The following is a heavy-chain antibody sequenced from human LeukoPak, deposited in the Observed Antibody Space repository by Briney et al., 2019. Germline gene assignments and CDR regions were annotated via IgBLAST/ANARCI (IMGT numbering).Heavy chain of an antibody. Sequence: PGGSLRLSCVASGFTFSDYWMSWVRQAPGKGLEWVANIKEDGSENYYVDSVRGRFTISRDNAKNSLYLQMNSLRAEDTAMYYCARAYAGGIFDSWGQEPWSPSPQ. V-gene: IGHV3-7*04. J-gene: IGHJ4*01. CDR3: ARAYAGGIFDS. CDR1: GFTFSDYW. D-gene: IGHD3-16*01. CDR2: IKEDGSEN.